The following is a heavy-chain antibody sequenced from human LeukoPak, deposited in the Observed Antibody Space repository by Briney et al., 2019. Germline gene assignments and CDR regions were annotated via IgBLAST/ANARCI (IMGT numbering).Heavy chain of an antibody. CDR2: ISAYNGNT. CDR1: GYTFTSYG. Sequence: GASVKVSCKASGYTFTSYGISWVRQAPGQGLEWMGWISAYNGNTNYAQKLQGRVTMTTDTSTSTAYMELSSLRSEDTAVYFCARDLGLRGVTNWFDPWGHGTLVTVSS. J-gene: IGHJ5*02. CDR3: ARDLGLRGVTNWFDP. D-gene: IGHD3-10*01. V-gene: IGHV1-18*01.